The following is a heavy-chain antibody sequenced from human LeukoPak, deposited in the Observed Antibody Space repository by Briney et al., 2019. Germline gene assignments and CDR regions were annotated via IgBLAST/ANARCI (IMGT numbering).Heavy chain of an antibody. Sequence: GASVKVSCKASGYTFSAYFIHWVRQAPGPGLEWMGWMHPNGGGTYYAEKFQGRVTTTRDTSITTAYMELNRLTTDDTAVCYCVRDRPHNWFDPWGQGTLVTVSS. CDR2: MHPNGGGT. CDR1: GYTFSAYF. J-gene: IGHJ5*02. CDR3: VRDRPHNWFDP. V-gene: IGHV1-2*02.